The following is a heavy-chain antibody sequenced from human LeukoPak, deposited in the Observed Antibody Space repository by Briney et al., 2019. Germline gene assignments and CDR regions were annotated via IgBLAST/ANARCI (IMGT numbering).Heavy chain of an antibody. J-gene: IGHJ4*02. Sequence: GGSLRLSCAASGFTVSSIYMTWVRQAPGKGLEWVSVMYTDGSTYYADSVEGRFTISRDNAKNSLYLQMNSLRAEDTAFYYCARDIAAIGEAPFDYWGQGTLVTVSS. V-gene: IGHV3-53*05. CDR1: GFTVSSIY. CDR3: ARDIAAIGEAPFDY. D-gene: IGHD6-6*01. CDR2: MYTDGST.